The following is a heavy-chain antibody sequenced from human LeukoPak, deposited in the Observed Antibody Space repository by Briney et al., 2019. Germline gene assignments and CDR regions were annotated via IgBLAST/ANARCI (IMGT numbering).Heavy chain of an antibody. CDR1: GYTFTGYY. J-gene: IGHJ4*02. D-gene: IGHD3-3*01. CDR3: AREGSFWSGYYIGY. Sequence: GASMKVSCKASGYTFTGYYMHWVRQAPGQGLEWMGWINPNSGGTNYAQKFQGRVTMTRDTSISTAYMELSRLRSDDTAVYYCAREGSFWSGYYIGYWGQGTLVTVSS. CDR2: INPNSGGT. V-gene: IGHV1-2*02.